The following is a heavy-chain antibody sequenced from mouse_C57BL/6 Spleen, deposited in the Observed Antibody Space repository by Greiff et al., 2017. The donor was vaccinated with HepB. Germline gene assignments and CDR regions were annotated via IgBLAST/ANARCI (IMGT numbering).Heavy chain of an antibody. CDR3: TRGGCYYSNYVSYYFYY. J-gene: IGHJ2*01. CDR1: GFTFSSYA. D-gene: IGHD2-5*01. CDR2: ISSGGDYI. Sequence: EVMLVESGEGLVKPGGSLKLSCAASGFTFSSYAMSWVRQTPEKRLEWVAYISSGGDYIYYADTVKGRFTISRDNDRNTLYLQMSSLKSEDTAMYYCTRGGCYYSNYVSYYFYYWGQGTTLTVSS. V-gene: IGHV5-9-1*02.